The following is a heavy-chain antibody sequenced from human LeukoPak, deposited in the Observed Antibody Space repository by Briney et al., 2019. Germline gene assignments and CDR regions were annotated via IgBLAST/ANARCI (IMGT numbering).Heavy chain of an antibody. Sequence: PSETLSLTCTVSGASTSRHYWSWIRQPPGKGLEWIGYVYKSGGTHYNSSLKSRVTMSLDTSKNQSSLKLSSVTAADTAVHFFARLDGAHYYCPGRSHTRPPPPPPPSSYFYYGLDVWGQGTTVIVSS. CDR2: VYKSGGT. V-gene: IGHV4-59*11. CDR1: GASTSRHY. J-gene: IGHJ6*02. D-gene: IGHD3-10*01. CDR3: ARLDGAHYYCPGRSHTRPPPPPPPSSYFYYGLDV.